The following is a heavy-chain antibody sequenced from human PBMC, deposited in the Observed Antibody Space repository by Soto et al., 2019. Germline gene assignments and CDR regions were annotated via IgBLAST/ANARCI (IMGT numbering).Heavy chain of an antibody. CDR1: GFTFSSYA. CDR3: ANFGYSSSWWEDYFDY. Sequence: EVQLLESGGGLVQPGGSLRLSCAASGFTFSSYAMSWVRQAPGKGLEWVSAISGSGGSTYYADSVKGRFTISRDNSKNTLYLQMNSLRAEDTAVYYCANFGYSSSWWEDYFDYWGQGNLVTVSS. V-gene: IGHV3-23*01. J-gene: IGHJ4*02. CDR2: ISGSGGST. D-gene: IGHD6-13*01.